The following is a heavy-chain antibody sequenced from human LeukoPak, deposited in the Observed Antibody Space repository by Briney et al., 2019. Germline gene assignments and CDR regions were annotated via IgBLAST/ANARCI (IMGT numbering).Heavy chain of an antibody. J-gene: IGHJ4*02. Sequence: GGSLRLSCAASGFTFSSYGMHWVRQAPGKGLEWVAVIWYDGSNKYYADSVKGRFTISRDNSKNTLYLQMNSLRAEDTAVYYCARDYYGSGVTMIDYWGQGTLVTVSS. D-gene: IGHD3-10*01. V-gene: IGHV3-33*01. CDR2: IWYDGSNK. CDR1: GFTFSSYG. CDR3: ARDYYGSGVTMIDY.